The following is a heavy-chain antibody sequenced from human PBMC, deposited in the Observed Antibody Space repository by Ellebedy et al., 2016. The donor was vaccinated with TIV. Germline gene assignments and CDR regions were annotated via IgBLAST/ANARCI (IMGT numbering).Heavy chain of an antibody. D-gene: IGHD5-12*01. J-gene: IGHJ4*02. V-gene: IGHV4-39*01. CDR3: ARNNVPTAYDY. Sequence: SETLSLTXTVSGGSISSGGYYWGWIRQSPGKGLEWLGAIYYSGITYYRSTLKSRVTISKDTSKNQFSLRLTSVSPADTALYYCARNNVPTAYDYWGQGILVTVSS. CDR2: IYYSGIT. CDR1: GGSISSGGYY.